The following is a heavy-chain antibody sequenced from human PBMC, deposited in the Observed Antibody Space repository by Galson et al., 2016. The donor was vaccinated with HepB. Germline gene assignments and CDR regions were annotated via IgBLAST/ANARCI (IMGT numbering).Heavy chain of an antibody. Sequence: SETLSLTCTVSSDPVTSGTYYWSWVRQSPGKGLDWIGYIHDSRNTNYNPSIKSRVTISRDTSKNQFFLELTSVTAADTAVYYCARDEGFYNGMDVWGQGTTVTVAS. CDR3: ARDEGFYNGMDV. D-gene: IGHD2-2*02. CDR2: IHDSRNT. CDR1: SDPVTSGTYY. V-gene: IGHV4-61*01. J-gene: IGHJ6*02.